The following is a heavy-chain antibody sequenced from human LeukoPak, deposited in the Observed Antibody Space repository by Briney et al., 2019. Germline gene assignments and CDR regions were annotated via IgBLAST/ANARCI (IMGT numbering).Heavy chain of an antibody. D-gene: IGHD5-24*01. CDR3: VRGWRIMDI. CDR1: GFTFSNYP. Sequence: GGSLRLSCSAPGFTFSNYPMHWVRQAPGKGLEYVSVVNTNGGATYYADSAKGRSTISRDNSKNTVYLQISSLRGEDTAMYYCVRGWRIMDIWGQGTTVTVSS. J-gene: IGHJ6*02. CDR2: VNTNGGAT. V-gene: IGHV3-64D*06.